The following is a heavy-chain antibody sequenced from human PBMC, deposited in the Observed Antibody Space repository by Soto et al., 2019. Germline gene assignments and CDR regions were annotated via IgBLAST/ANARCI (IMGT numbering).Heavy chain of an antibody. V-gene: IGHV2-5*01. D-gene: IGHD3-10*01. J-gene: IGHJ4*02. CDR2: IFWNDDR. Sequence: QITLTESGPTLVRPTQTLTLTCTFSGFSLTTSGVGVGWIRQPPGKAPEWLALIFWNDDRRYSSTLRNRITITKDTSKNPVVLMMPNMDPVATATYYCPHRRVGPGWIYGSPSYYWDYWGQGTLVTVSS. CDR1: GFSLTTSGVG. CDR3: PHRRVGPGWIYGSPSYYWDY.